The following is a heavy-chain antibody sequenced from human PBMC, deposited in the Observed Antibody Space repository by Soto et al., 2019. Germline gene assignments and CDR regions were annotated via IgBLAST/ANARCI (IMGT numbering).Heavy chain of an antibody. CDR2: INPNSGGT. J-gene: IGHJ4*02. V-gene: IGHV1-2*04. CDR3: ARTGQIWVPWGLDS. D-gene: IGHD5-18*01. CDR1: GYTFTGYY. Sequence: RASVKVSCKASGYTFTGYYMHWVRQAPGQGLEWMGWINPNSGGTNYAQKFQGWVTMTRDTSISTAYMELSRLRSADTAVYYCARTGQIWVPWGLDSWGQGTQVTVSS.